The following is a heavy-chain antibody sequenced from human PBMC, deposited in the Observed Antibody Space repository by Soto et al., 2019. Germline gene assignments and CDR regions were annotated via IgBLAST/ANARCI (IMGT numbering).Heavy chain of an antibody. Sequence: SETLSLTCTVSGGSISSGGYYWSWIRQHPGKGLEWIGYIYYSGSTYYNPSLKSRVTISVDTSKNQFSLKLSSVTAADTAVYYCAREGAVRGLARKTDIGYGMDVWGRGTTVTVSS. V-gene: IGHV4-31*03. D-gene: IGHD3-10*01. CDR2: IYYSGST. J-gene: IGHJ6*02. CDR3: AREGAVRGLARKTDIGYGMDV. CDR1: GGSISSGGYY.